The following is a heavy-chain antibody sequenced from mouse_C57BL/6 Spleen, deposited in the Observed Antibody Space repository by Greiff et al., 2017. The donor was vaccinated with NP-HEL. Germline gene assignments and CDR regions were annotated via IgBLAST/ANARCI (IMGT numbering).Heavy chain of an antibody. CDR3: ARDASGSYYFDY. CDR1: GFTFSSYA. Sequence: EVNVVESGGGLVKPGGSLKLSCAASGFTFSSYAMSWVRQTPEKRLEWVATISDGGSYTYYPDNVKGRFTISRDNAKNNLYLQMSHLKSEDTAMYYCARDASGSYYFDYWGQGTTLTVSS. CDR2: ISDGGSYT. D-gene: IGHD6-1*01. V-gene: IGHV5-4*01. J-gene: IGHJ2*01.